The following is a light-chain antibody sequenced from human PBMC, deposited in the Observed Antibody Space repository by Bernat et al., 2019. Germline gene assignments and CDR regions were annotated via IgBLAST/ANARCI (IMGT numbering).Light chain of an antibody. CDR2: DAS. V-gene: IGKV3-11*01. Sequence: EIVLTQSPATLSLSPGERATLSCRASQSVSSYLAWYQQKPGQAPRLLIYDASNRATGIPARFSGSGSGTDFTLTISSLVPEDSAVYYCQQRSNWPWTFGQGTKVEIQ. CDR1: QSVSSY. J-gene: IGKJ1*01. CDR3: QQRSNWPWT.